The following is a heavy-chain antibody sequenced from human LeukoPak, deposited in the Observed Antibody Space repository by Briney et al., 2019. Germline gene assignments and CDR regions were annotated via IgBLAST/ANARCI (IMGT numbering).Heavy chain of an antibody. D-gene: IGHD3-22*01. Sequence: ASVKVSCKASGYTFTSYGISWVRQAPGQGLEWMGWISAYNGNTNYAQKLQGRVTMTTDTSTSTAYMELRSLRSDDTAVYYCARDEYYDSSGLRDYWGQGTLVIVSS. V-gene: IGHV1-18*01. J-gene: IGHJ4*02. CDR1: GYTFTSYG. CDR2: ISAYNGNT. CDR3: ARDEYYDSSGLRDY.